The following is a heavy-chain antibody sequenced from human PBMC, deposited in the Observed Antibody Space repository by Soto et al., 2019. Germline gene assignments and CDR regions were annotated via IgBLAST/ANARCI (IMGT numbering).Heavy chain of an antibody. V-gene: IGHV1-69*06. CDR1: GGTFSSYA. J-gene: IGHJ6*02. CDR3: ARDDSELTFLNYHYGMAV. Sequence: SVKVSCKASGGTFSSYAISWVRQAPGQGLEWMGGIIPIFGTANYAQKFQGRVTITADKSTSTAYMELSSLRSEDTAVYYCARDDSELTFLNYHYGMAVCGQGTTVTVSS. CDR2: IIPIFGTA. D-gene: IGHD1-7*01.